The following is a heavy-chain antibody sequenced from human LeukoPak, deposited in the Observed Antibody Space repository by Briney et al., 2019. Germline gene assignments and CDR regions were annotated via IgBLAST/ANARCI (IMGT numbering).Heavy chain of an antibody. V-gene: IGHV1-18*01. Sequence: GASVKVSCKASGYTFTSYGISWVRQAPGQGLEWMGWISAYNGNTNYAQKLQGRVTMTTDTSTSTAYMELRSLRSDDTAVYYCARDLPRRMATTQPAGYWGQGTLVTVSS. CDR3: ARDLPRRMATTQPAGY. J-gene: IGHJ4*02. CDR1: GYTFTSYG. D-gene: IGHD5-24*01. CDR2: ISAYNGNT.